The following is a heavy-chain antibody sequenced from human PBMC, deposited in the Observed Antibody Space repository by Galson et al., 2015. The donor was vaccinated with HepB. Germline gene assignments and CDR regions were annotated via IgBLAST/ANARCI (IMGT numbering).Heavy chain of an antibody. V-gene: IGHV3-23*01. CDR2: ISGSGGST. CDR3: AKDPRRRVASRDAFDI. Sequence: SLRLSCAASGFTFGSYAMSWVRQAPGKGLEWVSAISGSGGSTYYADSVKGRFTISRDNSKNTLYLQMNSLRAEDTAVYYCAKDPRRRVASRDAFDIWGQGTMVTVSS. CDR1: GFTFGSYA. D-gene: IGHD2-15*01. J-gene: IGHJ3*02.